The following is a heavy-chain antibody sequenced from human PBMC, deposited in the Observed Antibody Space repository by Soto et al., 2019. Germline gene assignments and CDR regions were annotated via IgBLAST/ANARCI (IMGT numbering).Heavy chain of an antibody. CDR2: ISAYNGNT. Sequence: ASVKVSCKASGYTFTSYGISWVRQAPGQGLEWMGWISAYNGNTNYAQKLQGRVTMTTDTSTSTAYMELRSLRSDDTAVYYCARAVPLRYFDWPQYYFDYWGQGTLVTVSS. V-gene: IGHV1-18*01. D-gene: IGHD3-9*01. CDR1: GYTFTSYG. J-gene: IGHJ4*02. CDR3: ARAVPLRYFDWPQYYFDY.